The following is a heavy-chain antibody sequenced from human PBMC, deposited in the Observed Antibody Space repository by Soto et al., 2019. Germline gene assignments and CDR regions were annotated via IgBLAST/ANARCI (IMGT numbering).Heavy chain of an antibody. V-gene: IGHV4-39*01. CDR2: IYYNESP. CDR3: ESQSRYYFGPHYSEY. J-gene: IGHJ4*02. Sequence: PSETLSLTCTVSGGSISSTSHFWNWIRQPPGKGLEWLGRIYYNESPHYNPSLRSRVTISVDTSKNQFSLKLSSVTAADTAVYYCESQSRYYFGPHYSEYWGQGTLVTVSS. D-gene: IGHD2-15*01. CDR1: GGSISSTSHF.